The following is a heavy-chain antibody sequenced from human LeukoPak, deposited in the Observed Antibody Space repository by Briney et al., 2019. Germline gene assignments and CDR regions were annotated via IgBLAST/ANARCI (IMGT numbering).Heavy chain of an antibody. Sequence: TGGSLRLSCAASGFTFGSYAMSWVRQAPGKGLEWVSAISGSGGSTYYADSVKGRFTISRDDSKNALSLQLNSLRPEDTALYYCAKHFCTGLDCSLFDSWGQGTLVTVSS. V-gene: IGHV3-23*01. J-gene: IGHJ4*02. CDR2: ISGSGGST. D-gene: IGHD3/OR15-3a*01. CDR1: GFTFGSYA. CDR3: AKHFCTGLDCSLFDS.